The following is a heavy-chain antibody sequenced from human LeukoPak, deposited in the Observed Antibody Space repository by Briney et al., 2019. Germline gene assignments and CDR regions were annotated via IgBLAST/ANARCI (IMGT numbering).Heavy chain of an antibody. J-gene: IGHJ4*02. CDR1: GFTFSSYS. V-gene: IGHV3-21*01. CDR2: ISSSSSYI. D-gene: IGHD6-19*01. Sequence: KAGGSLRLSCAASGFTFSSYSMNWVRQAPGKGLEWVSSISSSSSYIYYADSVKGRFTISRDNAKNSLYLQMNSLRAEDTAVYYCAKDPSVAGTPGWGQGTLVTVSS. CDR3: AKDPSVAGTPG.